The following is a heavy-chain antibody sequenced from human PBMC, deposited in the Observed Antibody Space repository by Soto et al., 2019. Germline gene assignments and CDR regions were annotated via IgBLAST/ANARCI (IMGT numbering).Heavy chain of an antibody. V-gene: IGHV3-33*01. D-gene: IGHD3-22*01. J-gene: IGHJ4*02. CDR2: IWYDGSNK. CDR1: GFTFSSYG. Sequence: QVQLVESGGGVVQPGRSLRLSCAASGFTFSSYGMHWVRQAPGKGLEWVAVIWYDGSNKYYADSVKGRFTISRDNSKNTLYLQMNSLRAEEPAVYYCAREGTMMAHDYWGQGTLVTVSS. CDR3: AREGTMMAHDY.